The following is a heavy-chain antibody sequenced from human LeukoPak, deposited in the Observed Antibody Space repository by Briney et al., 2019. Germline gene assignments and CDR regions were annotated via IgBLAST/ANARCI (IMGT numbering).Heavy chain of an antibody. J-gene: IGHJ4*02. CDR2: INPNSGGT. D-gene: IGHD3-16*02. Sequence: ASVKVSCKASGYTFTGYYIHWVRLAPGQGLEWMGWINPNSGGTNYAQKFQGRVTMTRDTSISTAYMELSRLRPEDTAVYSCARSSLPGSYRRFAYWGQGTLVTVSS. V-gene: IGHV1-2*02. CDR3: ARSSLPGSYRRFAY. CDR1: GYTFTGYY.